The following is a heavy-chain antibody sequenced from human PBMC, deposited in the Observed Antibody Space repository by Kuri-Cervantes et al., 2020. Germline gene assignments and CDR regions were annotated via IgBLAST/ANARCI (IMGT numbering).Heavy chain of an antibody. V-gene: IGHV1-2*02. D-gene: IGHD3-3*01. CDR3: ARDRARFLEWLLSPYYYYGMDV. Sequence: ASVKVSCKASGYTFTGYYMHWVRQAPGQGLEWMGWINPNSGGTNYAQQLQGRVTMTRDTSISTAYMELSRLRSDDTAVYYCARDRARFLEWLLSPYYYYGMDVWGQGTTVTVSS. CDR1: GYTFTGYY. CDR2: INPNSGGT. J-gene: IGHJ6*02.